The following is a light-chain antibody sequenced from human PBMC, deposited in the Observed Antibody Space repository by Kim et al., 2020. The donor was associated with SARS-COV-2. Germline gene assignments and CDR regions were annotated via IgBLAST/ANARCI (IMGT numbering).Light chain of an antibody. CDR3: QQYYSWPPIT. CDR1: QSVGNN. Sequence: EIVMTQSPATLSVSPGERATLSCRASQSVGNNLAWYQQKPGQLPWLLIYGASTRATGVPARFSGSGAGTEFTLTISSLQSEDLGVFYCQQYYSWPPITFGPGTKVDIK. J-gene: IGKJ3*01. CDR2: GAS. V-gene: IGKV3-15*01.